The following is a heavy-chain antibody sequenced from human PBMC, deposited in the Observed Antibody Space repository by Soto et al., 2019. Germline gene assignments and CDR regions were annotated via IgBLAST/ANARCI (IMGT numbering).Heavy chain of an antibody. CDR3: ARRDVTYYYGSGSLRGYYSYMGV. V-gene: IGHV4-34*01. J-gene: IGHJ6*03. CDR2: INDSGSP. D-gene: IGHD3-10*01. CDR1: GGSFSGFY. Sequence: SETLSLTCTVDGGSFSGFYWSWIRQPPGKGLEWIGEINDSGSPNYNPSLKSRVTMSLDTSKNQFSLKLSSVTAADTAVYYCARRDVTYYYGSGSLRGYYSYMGVWGKGTTVTVSS.